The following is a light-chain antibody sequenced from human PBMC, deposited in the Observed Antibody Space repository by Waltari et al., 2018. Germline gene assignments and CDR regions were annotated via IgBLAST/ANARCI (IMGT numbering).Light chain of an antibody. V-gene: IGKV3-15*01. Sequence: EIVMTQSPATLSVSPGERATLSCRDSQSVTSSHLAWYQQNPGQPPRILIYGVSTRANSLTARLSGSGSGTEFTLTISSLQSEDFAVYYCQQYNNWPLTFGGGTKVEIK. J-gene: IGKJ4*01. CDR2: GVS. CDR3: QQYNNWPLT. CDR1: QSVTSSH.